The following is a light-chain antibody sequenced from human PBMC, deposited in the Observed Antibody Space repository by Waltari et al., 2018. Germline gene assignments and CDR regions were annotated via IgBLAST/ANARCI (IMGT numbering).Light chain of an antibody. CDR2: DTS. Sequence: EIVLTQSPATLSLSPGEKATLSCRASQSIGRSLAWYQQKPGQAPRLLISDTSNRATGVPARFSGSGSGTDFTLTISSVAPEDFAVYYCQQRGSWITFGQGARLELK. V-gene: IGKV3-11*01. CDR3: QQRGSWIT. J-gene: IGKJ5*01. CDR1: QSIGRS.